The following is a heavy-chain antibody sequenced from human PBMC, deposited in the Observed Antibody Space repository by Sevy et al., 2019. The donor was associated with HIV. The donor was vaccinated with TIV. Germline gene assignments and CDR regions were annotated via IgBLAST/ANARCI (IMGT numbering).Heavy chain of an antibody. V-gene: IGHV3-66*01. CDR2: IYSGGST. CDR3: ARGSRYYDSLTGYSDNGMDV. D-gene: IGHD3-9*01. CDR1: GFTVSSNY. J-gene: IGHJ6*02. Sequence: GGSLRLSCAASGFTVSSNYMSWVRQAPGKGLEWVSIIYSGGSTYYADSVKGRFTISRDNSKNTLYLQMNSLRAEDTAVDYCARGSRYYDSLTGYSDNGMDVWGQGTTVTVSS.